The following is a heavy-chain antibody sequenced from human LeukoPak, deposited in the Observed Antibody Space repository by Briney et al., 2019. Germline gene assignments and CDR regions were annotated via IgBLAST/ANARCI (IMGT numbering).Heavy chain of an antibody. CDR2: MNPNSGNT. CDR3: ARGNTYYYYMDV. V-gene: IGHV1-8*03. CDR1: GYTFTSYD. J-gene: IGHJ6*03. Sequence: ASVKVSCKASGYTFTSYDINWVRQATGQGLEWMGWMNPNSGNTGYAQKFQGGVTITRNTSISTAYMELSSLRSEDTAVYYCARGNTYYYYMDVWGKGTTVTVSS.